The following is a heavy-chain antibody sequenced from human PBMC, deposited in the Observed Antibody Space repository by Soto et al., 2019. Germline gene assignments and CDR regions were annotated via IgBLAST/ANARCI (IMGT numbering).Heavy chain of an antibody. D-gene: IGHD3-16*01. V-gene: IGHV3-48*02. J-gene: IGHJ4*02. CDR1: GFTFSIHA. Sequence: EVQLVESGGGLVQPGGSLRLSCEVSGFTFSIHAMNWVRQAPGKGLEWVAYIHGTRSIIYYAESVKGRFTISRDNAKNSLFLQMDSLRDEDTAVYYCARDARNADYEYWGQGTLVTVSS. CDR3: ARDARNADYEY. CDR2: IHGTRSII.